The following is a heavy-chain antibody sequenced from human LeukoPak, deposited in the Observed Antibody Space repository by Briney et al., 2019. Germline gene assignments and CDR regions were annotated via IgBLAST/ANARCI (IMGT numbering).Heavy chain of an antibody. CDR3: ARDKYYYGSGSYRYYYGMDV. CDR1: GYSISSGYY. D-gene: IGHD3-10*01. J-gene: IGHJ6*04. Sequence: PAETLSLTCAVSGYSISSGYYWGWSRQPPGEGLGGIGIIYHSGSTYYNPSLKSRLTISVDTSKNQFSLKLSSVTAADTAVYYCARDKYYYGSGSYRYYYGMDVWGKGTTVTVSS. V-gene: IGHV4-38-2*02. CDR2: IYHSGST.